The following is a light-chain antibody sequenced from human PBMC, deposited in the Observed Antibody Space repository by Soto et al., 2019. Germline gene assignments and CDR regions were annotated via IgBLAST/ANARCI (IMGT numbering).Light chain of an antibody. V-gene: IGKV3-11*01. Sequence: EIVLTQSPATLALSPGERATLSCRASRSVSNYLAWYQQKPGQAPRLLIFDASDRATGIPARFSGSGSGSDFTLTITSLEPEDFAVYYCQQRSSWPLTFGGGTKVDIK. J-gene: IGKJ4*01. CDR3: QQRSSWPLT. CDR1: RSVSNY. CDR2: DAS.